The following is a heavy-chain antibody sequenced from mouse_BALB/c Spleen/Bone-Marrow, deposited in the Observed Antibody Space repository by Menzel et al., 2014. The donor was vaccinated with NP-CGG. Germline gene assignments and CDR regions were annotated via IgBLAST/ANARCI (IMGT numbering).Heavy chain of an antibody. CDR1: GFAFSGYD. CDR3: ARQRGYAYAMDY. J-gene: IGHJ4*01. CDR2: ISSGGINT. Sequence: EVMLVESGGGLVKPGGSPKLSCAASGFAFSGYDMSWVRQTPEKRLEWVAYISSGGINTYYPDSVKGRFTISRDNAKNTLYLQMSSLKSEDTAMYYCARQRGYAYAMDYWGQGTSVTVSS. V-gene: IGHV5-12-1*01. D-gene: IGHD2-2*01.